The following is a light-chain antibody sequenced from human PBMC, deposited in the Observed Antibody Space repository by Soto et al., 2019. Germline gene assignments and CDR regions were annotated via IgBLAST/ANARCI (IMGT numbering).Light chain of an antibody. V-gene: IGKV3-20*01. J-gene: IGKJ5*01. CDR3: QQYGSSPSIT. CDR2: GAS. CDR1: QSASTNY. Sequence: EIVLTQSPGTLSLSPGERANLSCRASQSASTNYLAWYQQKPGRAPRLLIYGASSRVTGIPGRFIGSGSGTDFTLTISRLEPEDFAVYYCQQYGSSPSITFGQGTRLEIK.